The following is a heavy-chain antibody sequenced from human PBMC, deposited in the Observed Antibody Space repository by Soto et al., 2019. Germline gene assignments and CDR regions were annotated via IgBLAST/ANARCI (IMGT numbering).Heavy chain of an antibody. CDR2: IYYSGST. D-gene: IGHD2-8*02. J-gene: IGHJ4*02. CDR1: GGSFSSGGYY. Sequence: QLQLQESGPGLVKPSQTLSLACTVSGGSFSSGGYYWSWIRQLPGKGLEWIGYIYYSGSTYYNPSLKWRFTISLDTSKNQFALKLSSVTAADTAVYYCARATSFSGHHGYWGQGTLVTVSS. CDR3: ARATSFSGHHGY. V-gene: IGHV4-31*03.